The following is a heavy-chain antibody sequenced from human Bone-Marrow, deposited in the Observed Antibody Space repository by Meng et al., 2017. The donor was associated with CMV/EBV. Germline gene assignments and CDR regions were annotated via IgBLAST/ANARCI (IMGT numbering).Heavy chain of an antibody. D-gene: IGHD1-7*01. CDR2: ISSSSSYI. CDR3: ARESLLELPAFDI. J-gene: IGHJ3*02. Sequence: GESLKISCAASGFTFSSYSMNWVRQAPGKGLEWVSSISSSSSYIYYADSVKGRFTISRDNAKNSLYLQMNSLRAEDTAVYHCARESLLELPAFDIWGQRT. CDR1: GFTFSSYS. V-gene: IGHV3-21*01.